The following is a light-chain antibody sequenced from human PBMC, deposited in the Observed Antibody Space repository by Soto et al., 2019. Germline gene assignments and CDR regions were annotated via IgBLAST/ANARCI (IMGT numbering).Light chain of an antibody. CDR2: AAS. Sequence: IQGTRSPSSLCASTGEGVTVTCRASQGISSYLGWYQQKPGTAPKLLIYAASTLQSGVPSRFSGRGSGTYFTLTISCLRSGDLATQFCQLYYRCPHTFGQGTKVDIK. CDR3: QLYYRCPHT. V-gene: IGKV1-8*01. CDR1: QGISSY. J-gene: IGKJ1*01.